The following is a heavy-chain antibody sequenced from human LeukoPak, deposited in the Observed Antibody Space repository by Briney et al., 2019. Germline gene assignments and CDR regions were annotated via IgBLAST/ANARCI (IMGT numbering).Heavy chain of an antibody. V-gene: IGHV3-74*01. CDR1: GFTFSDYY. J-gene: IGHJ5*02. D-gene: IGHD3-10*01. Sequence: PGGSLRLSCAASGFTFSDYYMSWVRQAPGKGLVWVSRINSDGSRTTYADSVKGRFTISRDNAKNTLYLQMNSLRTEDTAVYYCARGGPPRITMVRGVRNSNWFDPWGQGTLVTVSS. CDR2: INSDGSRT. CDR3: ARGGPPRITMVRGVRNSNWFDP.